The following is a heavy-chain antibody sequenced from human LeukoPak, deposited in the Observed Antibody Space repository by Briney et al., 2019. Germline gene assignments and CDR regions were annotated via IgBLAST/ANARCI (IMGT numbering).Heavy chain of an antibody. D-gene: IGHD3-3*01. J-gene: IGHJ4*02. Sequence: SVKVSCKASGYTFTSNYIHWVRQAPGQGLEWMGGIIPIFGTANYAQMFQGRVTITADESTSTAYMELSSLRSEDTAVYYCATLRGRYDFWSGYYPTYYFDYWGQGTLVTVSS. CDR2: IIPIFGTA. CDR3: ATLRGRYDFWSGYYPTYYFDY. V-gene: IGHV1-69*13. CDR1: GYTFTSNY.